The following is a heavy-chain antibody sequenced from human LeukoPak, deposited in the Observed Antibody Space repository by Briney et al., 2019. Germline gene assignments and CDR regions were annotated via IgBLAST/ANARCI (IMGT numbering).Heavy chain of an antibody. CDR1: GITLSSYD. V-gene: IGHV3-30-3*01. Sequence: GGSLRLSCAASGITLSSYDMHWVRQAPGKALEWVAGISYDGSNKDYADSVKGRFTISRDNSKNTLDLQMNSLRAEDTAVYYCAKDRGVWAFDIWGQGTMVTVSS. D-gene: IGHD3-10*01. J-gene: IGHJ3*02. CDR2: ISYDGSNK. CDR3: AKDRGVWAFDI.